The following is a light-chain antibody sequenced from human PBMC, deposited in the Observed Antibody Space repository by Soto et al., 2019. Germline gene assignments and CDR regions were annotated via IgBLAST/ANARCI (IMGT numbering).Light chain of an antibody. Sequence: EIPLTQSPSSLAASVGDRLTLTCRASRNFIIYLNWYQHKPGKGPTLLIHATSNLQIGVPSRFSGSGSETEFTLTISSLEPEDFGTYYCQQSYKMPSFGQGTRLEIK. CDR1: RNFIIY. J-gene: IGKJ5*01. V-gene: IGKV1-39*01. CDR3: QQSYKMPS. CDR2: ATS.